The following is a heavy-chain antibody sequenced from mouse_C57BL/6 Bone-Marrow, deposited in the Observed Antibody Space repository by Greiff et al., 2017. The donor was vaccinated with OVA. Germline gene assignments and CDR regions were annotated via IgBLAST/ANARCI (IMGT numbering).Heavy chain of an antibody. CDR2: IDPSDSYT. CDR3: ARDLDYYAMDY. Sequence: QVQLQQPGAELVMPGASVKLSCKASGYTFTSYWMHWVKQRPGQGLEWIGEIDPSDSYTNYTQKFKGKSTWTVDKSSSTAYMQRSSLTSEDSAVYYCARDLDYYAMDYWGQGTSVTVSS. V-gene: IGHV1-69*01. CDR1: GYTFTSYW. J-gene: IGHJ4*01.